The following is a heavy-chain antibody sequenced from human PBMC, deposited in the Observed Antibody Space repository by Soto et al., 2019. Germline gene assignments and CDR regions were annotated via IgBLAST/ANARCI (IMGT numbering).Heavy chain of an antibody. V-gene: IGHV1-46*01. Sequence: ASVKVSCKASGYTFTSYYMHWVRQAPGQGLEWMGIINPSGGSTSYAQKFQGRVTMTRDTSTSTVYMELSSLRSEDTAVYYCASGVFDGELLGGFDYWGQGTLVTVSS. CDR1: GYTFTSYY. CDR2: INPSGGST. CDR3: ASGVFDGELLGGFDY. J-gene: IGHJ4*02. D-gene: IGHD3-10*01.